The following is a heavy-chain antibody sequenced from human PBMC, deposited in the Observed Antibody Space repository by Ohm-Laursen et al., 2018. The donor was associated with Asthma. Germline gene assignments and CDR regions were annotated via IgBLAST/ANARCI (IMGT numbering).Heavy chain of an antibody. J-gene: IGHJ6*02. CDR2: ISTASTFI. V-gene: IGHV3-21*04. D-gene: IGHD4-17*01. CDR1: GFTFSSYG. Sequence: SLRLSCAASGFTFSSYGMHWVRQAPGKGLEWVASISTASTFIYYADSVKGRFTISRDNAKNSLYLQMNSLRAEDTAVYYCARTNDYGDPMDVWGQGTTVTVSS. CDR3: ARTNDYGDPMDV.